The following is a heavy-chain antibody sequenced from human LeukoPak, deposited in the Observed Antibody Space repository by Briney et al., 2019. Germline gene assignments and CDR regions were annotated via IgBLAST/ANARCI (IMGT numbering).Heavy chain of an antibody. V-gene: IGHV3-23*01. D-gene: IGHD3/OR15-3a*01. CDR1: GFTFSSYG. CDR2: ISGSGGST. J-gene: IGHJ3*02. Sequence: PGGSLRLSCAASGFTFSSYGMSWVRQAPGKGLEWVSAISGSGGSTYYADSVKGRFTISRDNSKNTLYLQMNSLRAEDTAVYYCAKFPFRPGKANPGPDAFDIWGQGTMVTVSS. CDR3: AKFPFRPGKANPGPDAFDI.